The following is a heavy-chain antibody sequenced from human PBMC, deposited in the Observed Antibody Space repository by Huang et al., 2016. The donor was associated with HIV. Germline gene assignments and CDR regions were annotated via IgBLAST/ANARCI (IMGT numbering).Heavy chain of an antibody. CDR3: ARGRGTSWSFFDT. CDR2: ITQSGRT. Sequence: QVRLDQWGAGLLKPSETLTLTCAVYGDSLSGFFWSWLRQSPGRGLEWIGEITQSGRTNYNPSLKSRVTIAIDTSKKQFSLKLKSVTADDTSTYYCARGRGTSWSFFDTWGQGSFVTVSS. CDR1: GDSLSGFF. D-gene: IGHD2-2*01. V-gene: IGHV4-34*01. J-gene: IGHJ5*02.